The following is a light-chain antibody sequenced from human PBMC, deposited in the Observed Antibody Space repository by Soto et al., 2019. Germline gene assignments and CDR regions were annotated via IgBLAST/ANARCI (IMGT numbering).Light chain of an antibody. V-gene: IGKV3-15*01. J-gene: IGKJ1*01. CDR1: QSVSSN. Sequence: EIVMTQSPATLSVSPGERATLSCRASQSVSSNLAWYQQKPGQAPRLLIYGASTRATGVPARLSGSGSGTAFTLTISSLQSEDFAVYYCQQYKIWPSWTFGQGTKVEIK. CDR2: GAS. CDR3: QQYKIWPSWT.